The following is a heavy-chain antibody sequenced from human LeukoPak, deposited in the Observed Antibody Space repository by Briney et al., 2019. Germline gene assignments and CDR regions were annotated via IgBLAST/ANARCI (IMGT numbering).Heavy chain of an antibody. Sequence: PSETLSLTCAVYGGSFSGYYWSWLRQPPGKGLEWIGEINHSGSTNYNPSLKSRVTISVDTSKNQFSLKLSSVTAADTAVYYCARGRASYCSGGSCYSRIHTYYYYGMDVWGQGTTVTVSS. D-gene: IGHD2-15*01. CDR2: INHSGST. CDR3: ARGRASYCSGGSCYSRIHTYYYYGMDV. V-gene: IGHV4-34*01. CDR1: GGSFSGYY. J-gene: IGHJ6*02.